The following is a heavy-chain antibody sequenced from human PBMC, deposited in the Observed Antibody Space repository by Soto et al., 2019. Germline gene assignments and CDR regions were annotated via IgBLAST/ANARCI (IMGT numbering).Heavy chain of an antibody. V-gene: IGHV5-10-1*01. CDR3: ASSWNTPVYYYGMDV. CDR2: IDPSDSYT. CDR1: GYSFTSYW. Sequence: GESLKISCKGSGYSFTSYWISWVRQMPGKGLEWMGRIDPSDSYTNYSPSFQGHVTISADKSISTAYLQWSSLKASDTAMYYCASSWNTPVYYYGMDVWGQGTTVTV. D-gene: IGHD1-1*01. J-gene: IGHJ6*02.